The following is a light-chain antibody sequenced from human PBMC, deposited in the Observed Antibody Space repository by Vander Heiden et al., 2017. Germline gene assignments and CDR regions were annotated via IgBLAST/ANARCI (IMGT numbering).Light chain of an antibody. CDR2: GAS. J-gene: IGKJ2*01. CDR3: QRVSDWAYT. Sequence: EIVMTQSPGPLSVSRGERATLSCRARQSVNTNLAWYQKKPGQAPGLLIYGASTRATGIPARFSGSASGTEFTLTISSLHSEDFAVYYCQRVSDWAYTLGQGTKLEI. V-gene: IGKV3-15*01. CDR1: QSVNTN.